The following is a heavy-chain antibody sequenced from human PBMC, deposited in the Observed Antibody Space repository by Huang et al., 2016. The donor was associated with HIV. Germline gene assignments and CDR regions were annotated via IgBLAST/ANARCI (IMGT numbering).Heavy chain of an antibody. CDR3: ARERMMSWLDDHDAFDI. CDR1: GGSFSGYY. D-gene: IGHD1-1*01. Sequence: QVQLQQWGAGLLKPSETLSLTCAVYGGSFSGYYWGWIRQSPGKGLEWIGEINHRGSTNYNPSLKSRLTISVDTSKNQFYLKLSSVAAADTAVYYCARERMMSWLDDHDAFDIWGQGTMVTVSS. CDR2: INHRGST. J-gene: IGHJ3*02. V-gene: IGHV4-34*01.